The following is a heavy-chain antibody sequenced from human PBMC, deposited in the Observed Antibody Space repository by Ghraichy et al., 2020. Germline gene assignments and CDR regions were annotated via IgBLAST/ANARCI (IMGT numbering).Heavy chain of an antibody. D-gene: IGHD1-14*01. Sequence: ESLNISCAASGFIFSKAWMNWVRQAPGKGLEWIGRIKSKTDGGATEYAAPLKDRFTISRDDSENTLYLQMNSLKTEDTAVYFCTTGMTSGQNFWGQGTLVTVSS. V-gene: IGHV3-15*01. CDR1: GFIFSKAW. J-gene: IGHJ4*02. CDR3: TTGMTSGQNF. CDR2: IKSKTDGGAT.